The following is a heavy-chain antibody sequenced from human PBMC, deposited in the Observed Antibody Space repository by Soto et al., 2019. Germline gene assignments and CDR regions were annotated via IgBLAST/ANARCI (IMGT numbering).Heavy chain of an antibody. CDR1: GYTFTTYW. V-gene: IGHV5-10-1*01. CDR2: IDPSDSYT. D-gene: IGHD6-13*01. Sequence: GESLKISCKGSGYTFTTYWINWVRQMPGKGLEWMGRIDPSDSYTKYSPSFQGHVIMSADKSISTAYLHWSSLTASDTAIYYCARSFDSSSTYGMDVWGQGTTVTVSS. J-gene: IGHJ6*02. CDR3: ARSFDSSSTYGMDV.